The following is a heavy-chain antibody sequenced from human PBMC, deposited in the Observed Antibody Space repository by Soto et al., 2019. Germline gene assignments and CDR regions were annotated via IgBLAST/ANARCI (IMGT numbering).Heavy chain of an antibody. CDR2: ISYDGSNK. Sequence: GGSLRLSCAASGFTFSSYGMHWVRQAPGKGLEWVAVISYDGSNKYYADSVKGRFTISRDNSKNTLYLQMNSLRAEDTAVYYCAKDPDYGDYVQYFDYWGQGTLVTVSS. CDR1: GFTFSSYG. D-gene: IGHD4-17*01. CDR3: AKDPDYGDYVQYFDY. V-gene: IGHV3-30*18. J-gene: IGHJ4*02.